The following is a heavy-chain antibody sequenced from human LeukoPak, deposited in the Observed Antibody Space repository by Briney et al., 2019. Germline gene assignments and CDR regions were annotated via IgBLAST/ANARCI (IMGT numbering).Heavy chain of an antibody. D-gene: IGHD3-3*01. V-gene: IGHV3-9*01. J-gene: IGHJ6*02. CDR2: ISWNSGSI. CDR1: GFTFDDYA. Sequence: GGSLRLSCAASGFTFDDYAMHWVRQAPGKSLEWVSGISWNSGSIGYADSVKGRFTISRDNAKNSLYLQMNSLRAEDTALYYCAKDMNHDFWSGRDYYGMDVWGQGTTVTVSS. CDR3: AKDMNHDFWSGRDYYGMDV.